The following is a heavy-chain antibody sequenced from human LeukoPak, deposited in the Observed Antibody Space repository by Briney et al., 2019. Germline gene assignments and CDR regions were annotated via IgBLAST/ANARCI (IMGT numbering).Heavy chain of an antibody. CDR1: GGSISSYY. CDR3: ARGEWLRSWFGY. V-gene: IGHV4-34*01. D-gene: IGHD5-12*01. J-gene: IGHJ4*02. CDR2: INHSGST. Sequence: PSETLSLTCTVSGGSISSYYWSWIRQPPGKGLEWIGEINHSGSTNYNPSLKSRVTISVDTSKNQFSLKLSSVTAADTAVYYCARGEWLRSWFGYWGQGTLVTVSS.